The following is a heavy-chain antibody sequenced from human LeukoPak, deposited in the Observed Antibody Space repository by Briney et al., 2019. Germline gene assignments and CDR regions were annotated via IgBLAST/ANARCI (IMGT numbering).Heavy chain of an antibody. D-gene: IGHD5-12*01. CDR1: GYTFISYS. Sequence: ASVKVSCKASGYTFISYSLTWVRQAPGQGLEWMGWISPYSGNTNYAENFQDRVTMTTDTSTSTAYMELRSLRSDDTAVYYCARDAGWLRSSDFDYWGQGTLVTVSS. J-gene: IGHJ4*02. CDR3: ARDAGWLRSSDFDY. V-gene: IGHV1-18*01. CDR2: ISPYSGNT.